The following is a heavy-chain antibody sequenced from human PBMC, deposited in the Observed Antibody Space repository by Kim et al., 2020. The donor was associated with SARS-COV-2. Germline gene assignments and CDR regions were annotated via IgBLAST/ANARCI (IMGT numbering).Heavy chain of an antibody. CDR1: GFTFSSYA. Sequence: GGSLRLSCAASGFTFSSYAMSWVRQAPGKGLEWVSAISGSGGSTYYADSVKGRFTISRDNSKNTLYLQMNSLRAEDTAVYYCAKEDGGQQGDYYYGMDVWGQGTTVTVSS. CDR2: ISGSGGST. CDR3: AKEDGGQQGDYYYGMDV. D-gene: IGHD6-13*01. V-gene: IGHV3-23*01. J-gene: IGHJ6*02.